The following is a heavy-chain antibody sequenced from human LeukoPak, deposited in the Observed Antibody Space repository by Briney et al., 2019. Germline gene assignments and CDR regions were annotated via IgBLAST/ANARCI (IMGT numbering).Heavy chain of an antibody. J-gene: IGHJ6*03. CDR1: GYTFTGYY. D-gene: IGHD6-13*01. Sequence: ASVKVPCKASGYTFTGYYMHWVRQAPGQGLEWMGWINPNSGGTNYAQKFQGRVTMTRDTSISTAYMELSRLRSDDTAVYYCARDRSIAAADYYYYYYYMDVWGKGTTVTVSS. CDR2: INPNSGGT. CDR3: ARDRSIAAADYYYYYYYMDV. V-gene: IGHV1-2*02.